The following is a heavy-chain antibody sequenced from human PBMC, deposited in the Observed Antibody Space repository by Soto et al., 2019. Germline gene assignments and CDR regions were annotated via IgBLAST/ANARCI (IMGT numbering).Heavy chain of an antibody. Sequence: PLEILSLTCTVSGCAISSGGYYWSWIRQYPGKGLEWIGYMYYTGRSYYNPSLKSRVTISIDTSKNQFSLKLNSVTAADTAVYSCARTGGYCSGGACYPHYLDYWAQGTLVTVSS. CDR3: ARTGGYCSGGACYPHYLDY. CDR2: MYYTGRS. V-gene: IGHV4-31*03. J-gene: IGHJ4*02. CDR1: GCAISSGGYY. D-gene: IGHD2-15*01.